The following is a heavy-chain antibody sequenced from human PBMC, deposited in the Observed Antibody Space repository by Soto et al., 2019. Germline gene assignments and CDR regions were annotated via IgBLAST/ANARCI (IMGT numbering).Heavy chain of an antibody. J-gene: IGHJ5*02. CDR3: ARDYYDFWSGYHRGFAP. CDR1: GYTFTSYG. Sequence: GASVKVSCKASGYTFTSYGISWVRQAPGQGLEWMGWISAYNGNTNYAQKLQGRVTMTTDTSTSTAYMELRSLRSDDTAVYYCARDYYDFWSGYHRGFAPWGQGTLVTVSS. D-gene: IGHD3-3*01. CDR2: ISAYNGNT. V-gene: IGHV1-18*01.